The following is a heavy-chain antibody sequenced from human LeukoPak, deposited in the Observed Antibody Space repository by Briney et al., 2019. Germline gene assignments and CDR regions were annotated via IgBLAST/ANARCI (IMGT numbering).Heavy chain of an antibody. CDR1: GFTLSSYA. Sequence: PGGSLRLSGAASGFTLSSYAMSWVRQAPGKGLEWVSAISGSGGSTYYADSVKGRFTISRDNSKNTLYLQMNSLRAEDTAVYYCAKDRGRIAAAGYYFDYWGQGTLVTVSS. CDR2: ISGSGGST. CDR3: AKDRGRIAAAGYYFDY. D-gene: IGHD6-13*01. J-gene: IGHJ4*02. V-gene: IGHV3-23*01.